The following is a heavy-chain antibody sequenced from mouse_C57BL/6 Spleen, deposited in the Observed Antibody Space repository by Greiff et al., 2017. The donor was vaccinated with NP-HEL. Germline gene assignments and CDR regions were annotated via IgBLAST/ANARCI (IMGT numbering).Heavy chain of an antibody. J-gene: IGHJ4*01. CDR3: VMGCDYDEFHYYAMDD. D-gene: IGHD2-4*01. Sequence: EVQLQQSGPELVKPGASVKISCKASGYTFTDYYMNWVKQSPGKSLEWIGDINPNNGGTSYNQKFKGKATLTVDKSSSTAYMELRSLTSEDSAVYYGVMGCDYDEFHYYAMDDWGQGTSVTVSS. CDR1: GYTFTDYY. V-gene: IGHV1-26*01. CDR2: INPNNGGT.